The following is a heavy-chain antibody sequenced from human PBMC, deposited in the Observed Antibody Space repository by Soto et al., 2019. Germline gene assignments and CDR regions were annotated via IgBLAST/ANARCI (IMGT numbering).Heavy chain of an antibody. J-gene: IGHJ5*02. D-gene: IGHD4-17*01. V-gene: IGHV3-30*18. CDR3: AKDDGHNWFDP. CDR1: GFTFSSYG. Sequence: GRSLRLSCAASGFTFSSYGMHWVRQAPGKGLEWVAVISYDGSNKYYADSVKGRFTISRDNSKNTLYLQMNSLRAEDTAVYYCAKDDGHNWFDPWGQGTLVTVSS. CDR2: ISYDGSNK.